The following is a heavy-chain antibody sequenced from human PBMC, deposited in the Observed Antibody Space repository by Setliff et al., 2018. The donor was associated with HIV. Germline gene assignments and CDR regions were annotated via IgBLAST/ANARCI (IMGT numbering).Heavy chain of an antibody. D-gene: IGHD6-13*01. CDR1: GFSFSSYN. CDR2: ISGHNDFI. J-gene: IGHJ3*02. V-gene: IGHV3-48*01. Sequence: PGGSLRLSCAASGFSFSSYNMNWVRRAPGKGLEWISFISGHNDFIYYADSVKGRFSISRDNAKSSLYLQMNSLRAEDTAVYYCARDPYYGIAAPGTLDIWGQGTMVTVSS. CDR3: ARDPYYGIAAPGTLDI.